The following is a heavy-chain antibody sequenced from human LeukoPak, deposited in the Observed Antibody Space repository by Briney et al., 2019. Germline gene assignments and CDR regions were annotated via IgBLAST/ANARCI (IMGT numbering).Heavy chain of an antibody. D-gene: IGHD6-19*01. CDR3: ARDLGYSSGWFGIVGWFDP. CDR2: IYTSGST. CDR1: GGSISSYY. J-gene: IGHJ5*02. V-gene: IGHV4-4*07. Sequence: PSETLSLTCTVSGGSISSYYWSWIRQPAGKGLEWIGRIYTSGSTNYNPSLKSRVTMSVDTSKNQFSLKLSSVTTADTAVYYCARDLGYSSGWFGIVGWFDPWGQETLVTVSS.